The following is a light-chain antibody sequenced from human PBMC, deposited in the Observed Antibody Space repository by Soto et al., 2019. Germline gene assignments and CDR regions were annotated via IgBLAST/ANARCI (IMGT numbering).Light chain of an antibody. CDR1: QGISSW. V-gene: IGKV1-12*01. J-gene: IGKJ1*01. CDR2: AAS. Sequence: ICMTQTPSSVSASVVDRVTITCRASQGISSWLVWYQQKPGKAPKLLIYAASSLQSGVPSRFSGSGSGTEFTLTISSLQPEDFATYYCLQHNSYPRTFGQGTKVDI. CDR3: LQHNSYPRT.